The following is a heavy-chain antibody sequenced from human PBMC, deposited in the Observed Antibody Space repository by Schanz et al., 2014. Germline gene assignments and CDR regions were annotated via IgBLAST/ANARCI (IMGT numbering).Heavy chain of an antibody. CDR1: GFTFSGYG. V-gene: IGHV3-74*02. CDR3: AKELYSGSHYGWFDP. D-gene: IGHD1-26*01. J-gene: IGHJ5*02. CDR2: ISGDGTTT. Sequence: VQLVESGGGVVQPGRSLRLSCAASGFTFSGYGMHWVRQPPGKGLVSVSRISGDGTTTSYADSVKGRFTISRDNAKKSLYLQVNSLRADDTAVYYCAKELYSGSHYGWFDPWGQGTLVTVSS.